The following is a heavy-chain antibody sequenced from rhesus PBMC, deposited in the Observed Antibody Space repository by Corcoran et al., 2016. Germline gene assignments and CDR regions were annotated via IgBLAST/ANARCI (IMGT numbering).Heavy chain of an antibody. V-gene: IGHV4-173*01. CDR1: GGSISSNY. Sequence: QLQLQESGPGLVKPSETLSLTCAVSGGSISSNYWSWIRQPPGKGLAWSGRISGSGGSTDYNPSLNGRVTISTDTSTNQFSLKLSSVTAADTAVYYCARGGWNGFDYWGQGVLVTVSS. J-gene: IGHJ4*01. CDR3: ARGGWNGFDY. CDR2: ISGSGGST. D-gene: IGHD1-14*01.